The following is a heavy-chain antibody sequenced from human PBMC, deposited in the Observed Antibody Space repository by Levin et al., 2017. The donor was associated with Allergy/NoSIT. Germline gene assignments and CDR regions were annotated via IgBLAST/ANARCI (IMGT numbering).Heavy chain of an antibody. CDR2: ISSNGGST. CDR1: GFTFSTYA. V-gene: IGHV3-64D*06. J-gene: IGHJ4*02. CDR3: VKDRGGGGDLFDY. Sequence: GGSLRLSCSASGFTFSTYAMHWVRQAPGKGLEYVSAISSNGGSTYYADSVKGRFTISRDNSKNTLYLQMSSLRAEDTAVYYCVKDRGGGGDLFDYWGQGTLVTVSS. D-gene: IGHD3-10*01.